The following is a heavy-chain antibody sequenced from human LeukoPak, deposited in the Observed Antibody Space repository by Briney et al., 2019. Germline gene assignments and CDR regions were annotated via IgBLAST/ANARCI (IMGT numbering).Heavy chain of an antibody. V-gene: IGHV3-30*02. J-gene: IGHJ4*02. Sequence: GGSLRLSCAASGFTFSSYGMHWVRQAPGKGLEWVAFIRYDGSNKYYADSVKGRFTISRDNSENTLYLQMNSLRAEDTAVYYCSTICYDMCDYWGQGTLVTVSS. D-gene: IGHD2-2*01. CDR2: IRYDGSNK. CDR1: GFTFSSYG. CDR3: STICYDMCDY.